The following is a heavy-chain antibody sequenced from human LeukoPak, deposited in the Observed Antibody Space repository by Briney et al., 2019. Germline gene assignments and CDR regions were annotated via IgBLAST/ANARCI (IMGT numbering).Heavy chain of an antibody. CDR2: INHSGST. D-gene: IGHD1-26*01. CDR1: GGSFSGYY. V-gene: IGHV4-34*01. J-gene: IGHJ6*03. CDR3: ARLRRREGRYYYYYYYMDV. Sequence: TPSETLSLTCAVYGGSFSGYYWSWIRQPPGKGLEWIGEINHSGSTNYNPSLKSRVTISVDTSKNQFSLKLSSVTAADTAVYYCARLRRREGRYYYYYYYMDVWGKGTTVTISS.